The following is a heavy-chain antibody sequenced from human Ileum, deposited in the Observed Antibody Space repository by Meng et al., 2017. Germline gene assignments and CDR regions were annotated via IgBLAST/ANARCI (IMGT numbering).Heavy chain of an antibody. Sequence: HLMGAGGGLVKPGESLRPSCAASGLTFSNAWMTWVRQAPGKGLEWIGQIKSTTHGGTTDYAAPVTGRFIISRDDSKNTLYLQMSSLKTEDTAVYYCTTNRGISWGQGTLVTVSS. V-gene: IGHV3-15*01. CDR2: IKSTTHGGTT. CDR1: GLTFSNAW. J-gene: IGHJ5*02. CDR3: TTNRGIS.